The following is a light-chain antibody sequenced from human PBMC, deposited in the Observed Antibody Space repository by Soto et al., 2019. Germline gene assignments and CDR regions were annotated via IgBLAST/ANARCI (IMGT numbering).Light chain of an antibody. CDR2: EVS. CDR1: SSEVGGYNY. V-gene: IGLV2-14*01. J-gene: IGLJ3*02. Sequence: QSVLTQPASVSGPPGQSITISCTGTSSEVGGYNYVPWYQHHPGKAPKLLIYEVSNRPSGVSSRFSGSKSGNTASLTISGLQAEDEADYYCTSYTTSSTWVFGGGTKLTVL. CDR3: TSYTTSSTWV.